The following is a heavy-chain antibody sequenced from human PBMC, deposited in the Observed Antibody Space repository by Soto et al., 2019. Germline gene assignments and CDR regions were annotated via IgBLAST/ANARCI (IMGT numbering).Heavy chain of an antibody. V-gene: IGHV1-69*04. CDR1: GGTFSSYT. CDR3: ARDTRGRWGDY. J-gene: IGHJ4*02. CDR2: TIPILGIA. D-gene: IGHD1-26*01. Sequence: SVKVSCKASGGTFSSYTISWVRQAPGQGLEWMGRTIPILGIANYAQKFQGRVTITADKSTSTAYMELSSLRSEDTAVYYCARDTRGRWGDYWGQGTLVTVSS.